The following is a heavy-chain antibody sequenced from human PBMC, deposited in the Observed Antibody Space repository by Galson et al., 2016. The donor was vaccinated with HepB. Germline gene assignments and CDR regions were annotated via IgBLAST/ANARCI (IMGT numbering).Heavy chain of an antibody. J-gene: IGHJ4*02. CDR1: GFTFSNYW. CDR2: IKQDGNEK. Sequence: SLRLSCAASGFTFSNYWMSWVRQAPGKGLEWVANIKQDGNEKYYVDSVKGRFTISRDNAKNSMYLQMNSLRAEDTAVYYFARKGGIYSPWGYWGQGTLVTVSS. V-gene: IGHV3-7*03. CDR3: ARKGGIYSPWGY. D-gene: IGHD3-10*01.